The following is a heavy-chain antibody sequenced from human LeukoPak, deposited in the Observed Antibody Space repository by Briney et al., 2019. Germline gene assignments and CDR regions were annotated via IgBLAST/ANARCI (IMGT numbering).Heavy chain of an antibody. CDR2: INPYSGAI. CDR3: ARDPKSQLLLDY. D-gene: IGHD2-2*01. J-gene: IGHJ4*02. Sequence: ASVKVSCKSSGFTFTDEYIHWVRQAPGQGLEWMGWINPYSGAINYAQKFQGRVTLTRDTSISTAYMELSRLTSGYTAVYYCARDPKSQLLLDYWGQGTLVTVSS. CDR1: GFTFTDEY. V-gene: IGHV1-2*02.